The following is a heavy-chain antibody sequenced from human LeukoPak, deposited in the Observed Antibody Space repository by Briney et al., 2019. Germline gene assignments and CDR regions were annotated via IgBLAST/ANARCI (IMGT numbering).Heavy chain of an antibody. CDR2: ISSSSSYI. CDR1: GFTFSSYS. Sequence: PGGSLRLSCAASGFTFSSYSMNWVRQAPGKGLEWVSSISSSSSYIYYADSVKGRFTISRDNSKNTLYLQMNSLRAEDTAVYYCAKQYCSGGSCHYYYYYMDVWGKGTTVTISS. J-gene: IGHJ6*03. V-gene: IGHV3-21*04. D-gene: IGHD2-15*01. CDR3: AKQYCSGGSCHYYYYYMDV.